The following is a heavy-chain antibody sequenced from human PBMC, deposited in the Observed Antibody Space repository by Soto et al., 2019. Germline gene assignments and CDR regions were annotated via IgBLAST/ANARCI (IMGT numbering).Heavy chain of an antibody. V-gene: IGHV3-53*02. CDR3: AREVVAGTFDY. D-gene: IGHD6-19*01. CDR1: GFTVSSNY. J-gene: IGHJ4*02. CDR2: IYSGGST. Sequence: EVQLVETGGGLIQPGGSLRLSCAASGFTVSSNYMSWVRQAPGKGLEWVSVIYSGGSTYYADSVKGRFTISRDNSKNTLYLQMYSLRAEDTAVYYCAREVVAGTFDYWGQGTLVTVSS.